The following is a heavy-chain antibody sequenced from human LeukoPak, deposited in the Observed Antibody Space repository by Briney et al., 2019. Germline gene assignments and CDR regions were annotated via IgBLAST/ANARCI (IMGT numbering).Heavy chain of an antibody. Sequence: GGSLRLSCSASGFTLSSYSMNWVRQAPGKGLEWVSCISSTSSTKYYADSVKGRFTISRDNSKNTLYLQMNSLRAEDTAVYYCARDGGYSSSNFDYWGQGTLVTVSS. D-gene: IGHD6-6*01. CDR1: GFTLSSYS. CDR2: ISSTSSTK. V-gene: IGHV3-48*01. CDR3: ARDGGYSSSNFDY. J-gene: IGHJ4*02.